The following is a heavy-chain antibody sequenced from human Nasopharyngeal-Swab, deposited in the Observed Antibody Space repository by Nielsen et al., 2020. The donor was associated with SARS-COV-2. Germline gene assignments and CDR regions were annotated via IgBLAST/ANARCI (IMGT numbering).Heavy chain of an antibody. CDR2: IRSKAYGGTT. J-gene: IGHJ4*02. Sequence: GGSLRLSCTASGFTFGDYAMSWFRQAPGKGLEWVGFIRSKAYGGTTEYAASAKGRFTISRDDSKSIAYLQMSSLKTEDTAVYYCTRAWFGELTLTWGQGTLVTVSS. CDR1: GFTFGDYA. V-gene: IGHV3-49*03. D-gene: IGHD3-10*01. CDR3: TRAWFGELTLT.